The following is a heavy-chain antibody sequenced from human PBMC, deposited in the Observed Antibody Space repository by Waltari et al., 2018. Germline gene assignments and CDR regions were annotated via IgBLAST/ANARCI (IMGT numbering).Heavy chain of an antibody. CDR2: INAGNGNT. J-gene: IGHJ3*02. D-gene: IGHD6-13*01. CDR3: ASGYSPIADAFDI. Sequence: QVQLVQSGAEVKKPGASVKVSCKASGYTFTSYAMHWVRQAPGQRLEWMGWINAGNGNTKYSQKFQGRGTITRDTSASTAYMELSSLRSEDTAVYYCASGYSPIADAFDIWGQGTMVTVSS. V-gene: IGHV1-3*01. CDR1: GYTFTSYA.